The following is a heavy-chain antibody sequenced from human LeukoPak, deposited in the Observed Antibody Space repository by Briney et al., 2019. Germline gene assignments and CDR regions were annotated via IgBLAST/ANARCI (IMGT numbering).Heavy chain of an antibody. CDR2: ISWNSGSI. D-gene: IGHD3-10*01. CDR1: GCTFDDYA. Sequence: GRSLRLSCAASGCTFDDYAMHWVRQAPGKGLEWVSGISWNSGSIGYADSVKGRFTISRDNAKNSLYLQMNSLRAEDTALYYCAKGKTDYYGSGSSRRSRGYYYGMDVWGQGTTVTVSS. J-gene: IGHJ6*02. V-gene: IGHV3-9*01. CDR3: AKGKTDYYGSGSSRRSRGYYYGMDV.